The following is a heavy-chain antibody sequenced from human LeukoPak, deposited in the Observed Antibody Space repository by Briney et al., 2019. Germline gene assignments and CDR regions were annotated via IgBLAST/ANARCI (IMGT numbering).Heavy chain of an antibody. CDR1: GYTFTGYY. J-gene: IGHJ4*02. CDR2: INPNSGGT. V-gene: IGHV1-2*02. D-gene: IGHD6-19*01. Sequence: AASVKVSCKASGYTFTGYYMHWVRQAPGQGLEWMGWINPNSGGTNYAQKFQGRVTMTRDTSISTAYMELSRLRSEDTAVYYCATGSVWVAGTGYYFDYWGQGTLVTVSS. CDR3: ATGSVWVAGTGYYFDY.